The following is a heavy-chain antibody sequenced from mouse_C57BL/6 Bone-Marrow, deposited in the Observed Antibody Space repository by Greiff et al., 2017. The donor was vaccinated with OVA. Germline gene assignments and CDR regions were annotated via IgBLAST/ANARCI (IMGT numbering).Heavy chain of an antibody. CDR3: ARGGYWGLDV. Sequence: EVLLVEPGGGLVKPGGSLKLSCAASGFTFSSYAMPWVRQTPEQRLEWVATISDGGSYTYYPDNVKGRFTISRDNAKNNLYLQMSQLKSEDTAMYYCARGGYWGLDVWGTGTTVTVSS. J-gene: IGHJ1*03. V-gene: IGHV5-4*01. CDR2: ISDGGSYT. CDR1: GFTFSSYA. D-gene: IGHD2-3*01.